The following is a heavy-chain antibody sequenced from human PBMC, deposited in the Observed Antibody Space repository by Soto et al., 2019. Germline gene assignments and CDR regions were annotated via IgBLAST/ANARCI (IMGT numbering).Heavy chain of an antibody. D-gene: IGHD4-4*01. Sequence: EVQLVESGGGLVKPGGSLRLSCAASGFTFSSYSMNWVRQAPGKGLEWVSSISSSSSYIYYADSVKGRFTISRDNAKNSLYLQMNSLRAEDTAVYYCARVTSSLPYSILGIFDYWGQGTLVTVSS. V-gene: IGHV3-21*01. CDR2: ISSSSSYI. J-gene: IGHJ4*02. CDR3: ARVTSSLPYSILGIFDY. CDR1: GFTFSSYS.